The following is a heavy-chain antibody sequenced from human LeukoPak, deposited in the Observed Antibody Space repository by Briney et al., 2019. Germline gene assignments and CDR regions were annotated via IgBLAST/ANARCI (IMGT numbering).Heavy chain of an antibody. J-gene: IGHJ5*02. CDR2: FDPEDGET. CDR1: GYTLTELS. D-gene: IGHD3-22*01. CDR3: ATLYYYDSSGYYYNWFDP. Sequence: ASVKVSCKVSGYTLTELSMHWVRQAPGKGLEWMGGFDPEDGETIYAQKSQGRVTMTEDTSTDTAYMELSSLRSEDTAVYYCATLYYYDSSGYYYNWFDPWGQGTLVTVSS. V-gene: IGHV1-24*01.